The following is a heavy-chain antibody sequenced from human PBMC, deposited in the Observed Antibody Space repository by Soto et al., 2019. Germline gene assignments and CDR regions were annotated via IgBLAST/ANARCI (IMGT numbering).Heavy chain of an antibody. V-gene: IGHV4-31*03. CDR2: IYYSGST. Sequence: SETLSLTCSVSGGSISSGGYYWSWIRQHPGKGLEWIGDIYYSGSTDYNPSLKSRVTISVDTSKNQFSLKLTSVTAADTAVYYCARVEAATSYNWFDPWGQGTLVTVSS. J-gene: IGHJ5*02. CDR3: ARVEAATSYNWFDP. CDR1: GGSISSGGYY. D-gene: IGHD2-15*01.